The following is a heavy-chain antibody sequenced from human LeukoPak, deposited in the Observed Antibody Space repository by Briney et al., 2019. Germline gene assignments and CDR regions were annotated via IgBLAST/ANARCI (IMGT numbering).Heavy chain of an antibody. J-gene: IGHJ4*02. D-gene: IGHD2-21*02. Sequence: GGSLRLSCAASGFTFSNAWMSWVRQAPGKGLEWVGRIKSKTDGGTTDYAAPVKGRFTISRDDSKNTLYLQMNSLKTEDTAVYYCSTGPYCGGDCYLFDYWGQGTLVTVSS. CDR1: GFTFSNAW. CDR2: IKSKTDGGTT. CDR3: STGPYCGGDCYLFDY. V-gene: IGHV3-15*01.